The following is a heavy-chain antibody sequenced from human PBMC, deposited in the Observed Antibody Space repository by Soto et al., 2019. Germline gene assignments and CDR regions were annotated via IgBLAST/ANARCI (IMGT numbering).Heavy chain of an antibody. CDR2: IYYSGST. V-gene: IGHV4-59*04. Sequence: TSDTLSLTCTVSGGSISSYYWSWIRQPPGKGLEWIGYIYYSGSTYYNPSLKSRVTVSVDTSKNQFSLKLGSVTAADTAVYYCARHPSDFWFDPWGQGTLVTVSS. CDR3: ARHPSDFWFDP. J-gene: IGHJ5*02. D-gene: IGHD2-21*02. CDR1: GGSISSYY.